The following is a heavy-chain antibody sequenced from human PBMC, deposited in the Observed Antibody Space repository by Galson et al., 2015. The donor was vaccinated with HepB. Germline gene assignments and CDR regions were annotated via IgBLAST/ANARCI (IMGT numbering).Heavy chain of an antibody. Sequence: SLRLSCAASGFPFSDYYMSRIRQAPGKGLEWVAYISSSGSIILYADSVKGRFTISRDNAKNSLYLQMNSLRAEDTAIYYCASTAGELDSWGQGTLVTVSS. V-gene: IGHV3-11*01. CDR1: GFPFSDYY. CDR2: ISSSGSII. CDR3: ASTAGELDS. J-gene: IGHJ4*02. D-gene: IGHD3-16*01.